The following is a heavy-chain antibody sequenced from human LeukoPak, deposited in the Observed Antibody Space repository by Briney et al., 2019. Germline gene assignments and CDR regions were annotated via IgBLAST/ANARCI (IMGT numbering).Heavy chain of an antibody. CDR3: ARVGDHFHWNLDL. CDR1: GFSVSTKY. V-gene: IGHV3-53*01. CDR2: IYSGATT. J-gene: IGHJ2*01. Sequence: GGSLRLSCAASGFSVSTKYMNWVRQAPGKGLEWVSIIYSGATTYYADSVKGRFTISRDTSKNTVSLQMNSLRAEDTAVYFCARVGDHFHWNLDLSGRGTLVSVSS. D-gene: IGHD3-3*02.